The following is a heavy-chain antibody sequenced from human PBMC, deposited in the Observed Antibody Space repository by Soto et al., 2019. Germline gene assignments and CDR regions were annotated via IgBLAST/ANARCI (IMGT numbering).Heavy chain of an antibody. CDR2: ISNDGSS. CDR3: ARLPNKSPQN. J-gene: IGHJ1*01. Sequence: EVHLVESGGGLVQPGGSLRLSCVASGFTFSSYWMHWVRQAPGKGLVWVSSISNDGSSIYADPVKGRFTISRDNAKNTLYLQMNSLRAEDTAVYYCARLPNKSPQNWCQGTLVIVSP. CDR1: GFTFSSYW. V-gene: IGHV3-74*01.